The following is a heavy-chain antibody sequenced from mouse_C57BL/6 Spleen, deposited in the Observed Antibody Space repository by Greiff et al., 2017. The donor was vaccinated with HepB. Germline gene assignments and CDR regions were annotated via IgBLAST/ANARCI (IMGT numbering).Heavy chain of an antibody. J-gene: IGHJ1*03. CDR1: GYTFTSYW. CDR3: ARGGYDYDGTGDV. D-gene: IGHD2-4*01. CDR2: IYPGSGST. V-gene: IGHV1-55*01. Sequence: QVQLQQPGAELVKPGASVKMSCKASGYTFTSYWITWVTQRPGQGLEWIGDIYPGSGSTNYNEKFKSKATLTVDTSSSTAYMQLSSLTSEDSAVYYCARGGYDYDGTGDVWGTGTTVTVSS.